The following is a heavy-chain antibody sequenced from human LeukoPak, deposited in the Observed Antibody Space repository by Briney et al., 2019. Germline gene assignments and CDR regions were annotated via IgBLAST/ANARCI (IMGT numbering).Heavy chain of an antibody. CDR3: AKRDDSGGNLVDL. Sequence: SETLSLTCTVSGGSIRSGSHYWAWIRQPPGKGLEWIGSIYYSGSTYYNPSLENRVTISIDTSKNHFSLKLSSLSAAGTSVYYCAKRDDSGGNLVDLWGQGTLVTVS. J-gene: IGHJ4*02. D-gene: IGHD3-22*01. CDR2: IYYSGST. CDR1: GGSIRSGSHY. V-gene: IGHV4-39*02.